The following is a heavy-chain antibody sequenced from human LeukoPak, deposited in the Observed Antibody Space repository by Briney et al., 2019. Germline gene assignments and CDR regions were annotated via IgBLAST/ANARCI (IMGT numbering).Heavy chain of an antibody. D-gene: IGHD6-19*01. CDR1: GFTFSSYS. J-gene: IGHJ6*02. CDR2: ISSSSSYI. Sequence: GGSLRLSCAASGFTFSSYSMNWVRQAPGKGLEWVSSISSSSSYIYYADSVKGRFTISRDNAKNSLYLQMNSLRAEDTAVYYCARGGHRIPLAVAVSYYYYGMDVWGQGTTVTVSS. V-gene: IGHV3-21*01. CDR3: ARGGHRIPLAVAVSYYYYGMDV.